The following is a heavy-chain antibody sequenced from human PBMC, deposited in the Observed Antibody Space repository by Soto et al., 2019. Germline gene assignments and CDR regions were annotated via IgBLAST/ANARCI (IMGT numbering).Heavy chain of an antibody. Sequence: GSMRISYAASGFTVSSDSMNRVRHAPGKGMEWVSSISSSSSYIYYADSVKGRFTISRDNSKNTLYLQMNSLRAEDTAVYYCAKDLPTRKYCSGGSCWRYWYYYYVMDVWGQGTTVTVSS. CDR3: AKDLPTRKYCSGGSCWRYWYYYYVMDV. CDR1: GFTVSSDS. D-gene: IGHD2-15*01. J-gene: IGHJ6*02. V-gene: IGHV3-21*04. CDR2: ISSSSSYI.